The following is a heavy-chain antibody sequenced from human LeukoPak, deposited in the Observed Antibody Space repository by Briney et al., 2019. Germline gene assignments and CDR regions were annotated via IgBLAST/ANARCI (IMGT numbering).Heavy chain of an antibody. J-gene: IGHJ2*01. V-gene: IGHV3-11*04. D-gene: IGHD2/OR15-2a*01. CDR3: ARSTDYFTYFGL. CDR1: GLTLSDYY. Sequence: GESLKISCAASGLTLSDYYMSWIRQTPGKGLEWISYMSSTGNTIYYGDSVKGRFTVSRDNAKNSLFLQMDSLRAEDTAVYYCARSTDYFTYFGLWGRGSLVTVSS. CDR2: MSSTGNTI.